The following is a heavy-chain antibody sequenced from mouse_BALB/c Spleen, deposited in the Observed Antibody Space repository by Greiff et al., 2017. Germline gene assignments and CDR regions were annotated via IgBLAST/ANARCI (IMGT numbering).Heavy chain of an antibody. CDR2: IWGGGST. Sequence: QVQLKESGPGLVAPSQSLSITCTVSGFSLTDYGVSWIRQPPGKGLEWLGVIWGGGSTYYNSALKSRLSISKDNSKSQVFLKMNSLQTDDTAMYYCAKHNYGSSYDYYAMDYWGQGTSVTVSS. V-gene: IGHV2-6-5*01. D-gene: IGHD1-1*01. CDR3: AKHNYGSSYDYYAMDY. CDR1: GFSLTDYG. J-gene: IGHJ4*01.